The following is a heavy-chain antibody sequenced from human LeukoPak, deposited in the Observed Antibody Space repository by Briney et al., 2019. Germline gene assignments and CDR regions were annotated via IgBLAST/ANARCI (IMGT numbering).Heavy chain of an antibody. D-gene: IGHD3-22*01. Sequence: GGSLRLSCAASGFTFSSYWMHWVRQAPGKGLVWVSRINSDGSSTSYADSVKGRFTISRDNAKNTLYLQMNSLRAEDTAVYYCCYDSSGYYLEAFDIRGQGTMVTVSS. J-gene: IGHJ3*02. V-gene: IGHV3-74*01. CDR3: CYDSSGYYLEAFDI. CDR1: GFTFSSYW. CDR2: INSDGSST.